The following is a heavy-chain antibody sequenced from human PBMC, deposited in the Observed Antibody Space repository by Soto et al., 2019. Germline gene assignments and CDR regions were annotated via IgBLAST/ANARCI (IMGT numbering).Heavy chain of an antibody. CDR2: IWYDGSNK. V-gene: IGHV3-33*01. J-gene: IGHJ3*02. CDR3: ARDTYCSSTSCYGDAFDI. CDR1: GFTFSSYG. D-gene: IGHD2-2*01. Sequence: PGGSLRLSCAASGFTFSSYGMHWVRQAPGKGLEWVAVIWYDGSNKYYADSVKGRFTISRDNSKNTLYLQMNSLRAEDTAVYYCARDTYCSSTSCYGDAFDIWGQGTMVTVSS.